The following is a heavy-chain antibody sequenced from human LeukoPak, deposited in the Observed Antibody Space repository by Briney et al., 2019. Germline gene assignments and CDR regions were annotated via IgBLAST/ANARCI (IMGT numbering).Heavy chain of an antibody. V-gene: IGHV3-23*01. Sequence: GESLRLSCAASGFTFSSYAMSWVRQAPGKGLEWVSAISGSGGSTYYADSVKGRFTISRDNSKNTLYLQMNSLRAEDTAVYYCAKDGEIPVGYYYGMDVWGQGTTVTVSS. CDR2: ISGSGGST. J-gene: IGHJ6*02. D-gene: IGHD2-21*01. CDR3: AKDGEIPVGYYYGMDV. CDR1: GFTFSSYA.